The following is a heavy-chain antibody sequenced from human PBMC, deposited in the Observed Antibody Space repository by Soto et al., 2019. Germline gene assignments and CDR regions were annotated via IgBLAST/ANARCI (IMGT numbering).Heavy chain of an antibody. CDR3: ARARYYDSSGYYSAFDY. CDR2: IWYDGSYK. V-gene: IGHV3-33*01. Sequence: QAQLVESGGGVVQPGRSLRLTCAASGFTFSTYGMHWVRQAPGKGLEWVSVIWYDGSYKFYADSVKGRFTISRDNSKNTLYLQMNSLRAEDTAVYYCARARYYDSSGYYSAFDYWGQGTLVTVS. D-gene: IGHD3-22*01. CDR1: GFTFSTYG. J-gene: IGHJ4*02.